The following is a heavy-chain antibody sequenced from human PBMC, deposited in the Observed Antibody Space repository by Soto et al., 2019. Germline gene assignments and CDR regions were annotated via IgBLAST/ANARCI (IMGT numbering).Heavy chain of an antibody. Sequence: QVQLVQSGAEVKRPGASVKVSCKASGYTFTTYGVSWVRQAPGQGLEWMGWISTYTGNTNNAQNLQGRVTMTTDTSTSTAYRALRSLRSDDTAVYYCAIDRAFELGDYWGQGTLVTVSS. V-gene: IGHV1-18*01. CDR3: AIDRAFELGDY. CDR1: GYTFTTYG. J-gene: IGHJ4*02. D-gene: IGHD1-26*01. CDR2: ISTYTGNT.